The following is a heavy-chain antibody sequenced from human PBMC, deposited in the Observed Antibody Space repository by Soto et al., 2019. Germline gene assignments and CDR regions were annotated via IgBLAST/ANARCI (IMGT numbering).Heavy chain of an antibody. D-gene: IGHD6-19*01. J-gene: IGHJ4*02. V-gene: IGHV5-51*01. CDR2: IYPGDSDT. Sequence: EVQLVQSGAEVEKPGESLKISCMGSGYNFANYWIGWVRQMPGKGLEWMGIIYPGDSDTRYGPPFQGHVTISADKSTSTAYLQWSSLKASDTAIYYCARHNSGWYLIDYWGQGTLVTVSS. CDR1: GYNFANYW. CDR3: ARHNSGWYLIDY.